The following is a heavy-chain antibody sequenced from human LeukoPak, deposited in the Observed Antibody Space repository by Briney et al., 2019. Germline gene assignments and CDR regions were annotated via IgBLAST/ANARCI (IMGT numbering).Heavy chain of an antibody. CDR2: MYYSGST. J-gene: IGHJ6*02. CDR1: GGSVSSGRYH. Sequence: SSETLSLTCTVSGGSVSSGRYHWSWIRQSPGKGLEWIGYMYYSGSTNYNPSLKSRVTISVDTSKNQFSLKLSSVTAADTAVYYCARHLLYYYDSSGYYYPYYYYYGMDVWGQGTTVTVSS. CDR3: ARHLLYYYDSSGYYYPYYYYYGMDV. D-gene: IGHD3-22*01. V-gene: IGHV4-61*01.